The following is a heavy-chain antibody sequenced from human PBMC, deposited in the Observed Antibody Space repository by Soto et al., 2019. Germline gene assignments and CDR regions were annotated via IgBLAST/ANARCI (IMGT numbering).Heavy chain of an antibody. CDR2: VYYRGSI. V-gene: IGHV4-30-4*01. CDR1: GDSISSPDYY. CDR3: ARVTFTPNWFDS. Sequence: SETLSLTCTVSGDSISSPDYYWSWVRQAPGMGLELIGYVYYRGSIYYTPSFESRVSISIDTSKNQFSLRLTSVTAADSAVYFCARVTFTPNWFDSWGQGILVTVSS. D-gene: IGHD3-16*01. J-gene: IGHJ5*01.